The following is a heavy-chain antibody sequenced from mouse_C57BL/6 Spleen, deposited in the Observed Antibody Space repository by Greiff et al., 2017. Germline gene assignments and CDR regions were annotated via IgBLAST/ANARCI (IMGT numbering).Heavy chain of an antibody. Sequence: QVQLQQSGAELVKPGASVKMSCTASGYTFTTYPIEWMKQNPGKSLEWIGNFHPYNDDTKYNEKFKGKATLTVEKSSSTVYLELSRLTSDDSAVYSCARGGDYGYAMDYWGQGTSVTVSS. CDR3: ARGGDYGYAMDY. V-gene: IGHV1-47*01. CDR2: FHPYNDDT. CDR1: GYTFTTYP. J-gene: IGHJ4*01. D-gene: IGHD1-1*01.